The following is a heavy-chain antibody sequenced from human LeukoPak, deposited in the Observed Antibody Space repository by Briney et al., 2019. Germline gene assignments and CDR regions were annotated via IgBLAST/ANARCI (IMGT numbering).Heavy chain of an antibody. CDR2: INPTGGGT. D-gene: IGHD6-19*01. V-gene: IGHV1-46*01. Sequence: SVKVSCKASGYTFTSYYMHWVRQAPGQGLEWMAIINPTGGGTSYAQEFQGRVTMTRDTSTSTVYMELSSLRSEDTAVYYCARESVSSSVFFDYWGQGTLVTVSS. J-gene: IGHJ4*02. CDR3: ARESVSSSVFFDY. CDR1: GYTFTSYY.